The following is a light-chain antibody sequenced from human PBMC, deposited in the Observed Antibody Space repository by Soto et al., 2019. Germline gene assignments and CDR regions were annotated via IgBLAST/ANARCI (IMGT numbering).Light chain of an antibody. V-gene: IGKV3-20*01. CDR1: QSVDRY. CDR3: EQHGSSPRT. Sequence: EFVLTQSPDTLSLSPGETATLSCRASQSVDRYVAWYQQKRGQAPRLLIYGVSSRATGIPDRFSGSGSGTGFTLTISRLEPEDSAVYYCEQHGSSPRTFGQGTKVDIK. J-gene: IGKJ1*01. CDR2: GVS.